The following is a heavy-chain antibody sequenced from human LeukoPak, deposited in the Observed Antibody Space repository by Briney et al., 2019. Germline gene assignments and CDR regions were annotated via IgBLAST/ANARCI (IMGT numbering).Heavy chain of an antibody. CDR1: GGSISSGSYY. J-gene: IGHJ4*02. D-gene: IGHD2-15*01. CDR3: AREYHIVVVAATYYFDH. Sequence: SSETLSLTCTVSGGSISSGSYYWGWIRQPPGKGLEWIGSIYYSGSTYYNPSLKSRVTISIDTSKNQFSLKLSSVTAADTAIYYCAREYHIVVVAATYYFDHWGQGTLVTVSS. CDR2: IYYSGST. V-gene: IGHV4-39*07.